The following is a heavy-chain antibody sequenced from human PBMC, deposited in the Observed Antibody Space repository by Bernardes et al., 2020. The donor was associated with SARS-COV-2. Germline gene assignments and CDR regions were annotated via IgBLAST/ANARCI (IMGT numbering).Heavy chain of an antibody. CDR2: ITGSGGNS. D-gene: IGHD3-16*01. Sequence: GGSLRLSCAASGFTFSTYAMSWVRQAPGKGLEWVSVITGSGGNSYYADSVKGRFTISRDNSKKTLFLQMNNLSAEDTAVYYCATSMSPGPLFGRVKTYFDYWGRGTLVTVSS. V-gene: IGHV3-23*01. J-gene: IGHJ4*02. CDR3: ATSMSPGPLFGRVKTYFDY. CDR1: GFTFSTYA.